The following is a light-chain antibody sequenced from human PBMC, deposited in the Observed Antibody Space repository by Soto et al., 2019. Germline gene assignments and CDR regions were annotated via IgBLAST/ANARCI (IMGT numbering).Light chain of an antibody. CDR2: EVS. J-gene: IGLJ2*01. CDR3: CSYAGSSNVV. V-gene: IGLV2-23*02. Sequence: QSALTQPASVSGSPGQSITISCTGTSSDVGNYNIVSGYQQHPGKAPKLMIYEVSKRPSGVSNRFSGSKSGNTASLTISGLQAEYEADYYCCSYAGSSNVVFGGGTKLTVL. CDR1: SSDVGNYNI.